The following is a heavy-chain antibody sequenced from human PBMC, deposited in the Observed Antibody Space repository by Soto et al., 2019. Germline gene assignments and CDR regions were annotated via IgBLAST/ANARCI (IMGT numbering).Heavy chain of an antibody. Sequence: GGSLRLSCAASGFTFSSYWMHWVRQAPGKGLVWVSRINSDGSSTSYADSVKGRFTISRDNAKNTLYLQMNSLRAEDTAVYYCARAAPTIYGRGMDVWGQGTTVTVSS. J-gene: IGHJ6*02. V-gene: IGHV3-74*01. CDR1: GFTFSSYW. CDR3: ARAAPTIYGRGMDV. CDR2: INSDGSST. D-gene: IGHD3-9*01.